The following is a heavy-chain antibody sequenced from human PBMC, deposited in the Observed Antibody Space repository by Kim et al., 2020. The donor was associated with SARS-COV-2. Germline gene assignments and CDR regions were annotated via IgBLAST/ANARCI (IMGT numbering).Heavy chain of an antibody. CDR1: GGSISSGGYY. CDR2: IYYSGST. J-gene: IGHJ4*02. Sequence: SETLSLTCTVSGGSISSGGYYWSWIRQHPGKGLEWIGYIYYSGSTYYNPSLKSRVTISVDTSKNQFSLKLSSVTAADTAVYYCARDGGYYDSSGYTDYWGQGTLVTVSS. CDR3: ARDGGYYDSSGYTDY. D-gene: IGHD3-22*01. V-gene: IGHV4-31*03.